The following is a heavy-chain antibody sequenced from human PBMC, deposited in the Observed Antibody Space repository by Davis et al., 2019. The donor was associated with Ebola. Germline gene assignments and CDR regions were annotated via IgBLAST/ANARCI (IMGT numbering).Heavy chain of an antibody. CDR1: GFTVSNNY. CDR3: ASGDGRGSSYDMDV. D-gene: IGHD5-12*01. V-gene: IGHV3-30*04. J-gene: IGHJ6*02. CDR2: ISYDGSNK. Sequence: GGSLRLSCAASGFTVSNNYMSWVRQASGKGLEWVAVISYDGSNKYYADSVKGRFTISRDNSKNTLYLQMSSLRAEDTAVYYCASGDGRGSSYDMDVWGQGTTVTVSS.